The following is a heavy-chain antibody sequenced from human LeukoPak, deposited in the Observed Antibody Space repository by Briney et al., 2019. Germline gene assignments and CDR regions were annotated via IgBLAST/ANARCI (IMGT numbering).Heavy chain of an antibody. Sequence: PGGSLRLSCAASGFTFSSYAMSWVRQAPGKGLEWVSAISGSGGSTYYADSVKGRFTISRDNSKNTLYLQMNSLRAEDTAVYYCARRETKAYYFDYWGQGTLVTVSS. CDR2: ISGSGGST. V-gene: IGHV3-23*01. D-gene: IGHD1-14*01. J-gene: IGHJ4*02. CDR1: GFTFSSYA. CDR3: ARRETKAYYFDY.